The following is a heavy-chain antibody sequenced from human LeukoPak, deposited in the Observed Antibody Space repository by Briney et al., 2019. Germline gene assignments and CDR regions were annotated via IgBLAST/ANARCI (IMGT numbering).Heavy chain of an antibody. D-gene: IGHD3-22*01. Sequence: ASVKLSCKASGYTFTGYYMHWVRQPPGQGLEWMGLINPNSGGTNYAQKFQGRVTMTRDTSISTAYMELSRLRSDDTAVYYCARVKTMIIVVSLFDYWGQGTLVTVSS. J-gene: IGHJ4*02. V-gene: IGHV1-2*02. CDR3: ARVKTMIIVVSLFDY. CDR1: GYTFTGYY. CDR2: INPNSGGT.